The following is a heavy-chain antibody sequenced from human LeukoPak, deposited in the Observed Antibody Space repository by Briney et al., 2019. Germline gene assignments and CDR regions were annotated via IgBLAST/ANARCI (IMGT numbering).Heavy chain of an antibody. CDR1: GYTFTGYY. V-gene: IGHV1-2*02. CDR3: ARGVWLESYFDY. D-gene: IGHD6-19*01. J-gene: IGHJ4*02. CDR2: SKPDGGGT. Sequence: ASVKVSCKASGYTFTGYYMHCVRQAPGQGLEWMGWSKPDGGGTRYAQKFQGRVTMTRDTSISTGYMELSRLRSDDTAVYYCARGVWLESYFDYWGQGTLVTVSS.